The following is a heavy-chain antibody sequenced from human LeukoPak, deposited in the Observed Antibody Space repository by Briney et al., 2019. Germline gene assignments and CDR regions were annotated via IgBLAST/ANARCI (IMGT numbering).Heavy chain of an antibody. V-gene: IGHV4-59*08. CDR2: IYYSGST. D-gene: IGHD3-10*01. CDR1: GGSISSYY. CDR3: ARHAAILQYGSGSYGVGWFDP. Sequence: TSETLSLTCTVSGGSISSYYWSWIRQPPGKGLEWIGYIYYSGSTNYNPSLKSRVTISVDTSKNQFSLKLSSVTAADTAVYYCARHAAILQYGSGSYGVGWFDPWGQGTLVTVSS. J-gene: IGHJ5*02.